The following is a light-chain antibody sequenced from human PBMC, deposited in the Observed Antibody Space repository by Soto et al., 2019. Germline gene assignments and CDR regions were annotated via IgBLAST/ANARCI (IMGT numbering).Light chain of an antibody. V-gene: IGKV3-20*01. CDR1: QIVSANY. Sequence: EVVLTQSPATLSLSPGERATLSCRANQIVSANYLAWYQQKPGQAPRLLIYGASSRATGIPDRFSGSESGTDFTLAISSLEPVDFAVFYCHQYGSSPFSFGPGTKVDIK. J-gene: IGKJ3*01. CDR3: HQYGSSPFS. CDR2: GAS.